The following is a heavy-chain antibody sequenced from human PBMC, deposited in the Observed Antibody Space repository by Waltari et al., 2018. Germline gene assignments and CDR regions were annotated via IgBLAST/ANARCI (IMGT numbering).Heavy chain of an antibody. V-gene: IGHV1-2*02. CDR2: INPNSGGT. D-gene: IGHD2-21*01. CDR1: GYSFTGYY. J-gene: IGHJ3*02. Sequence: QVQLVQSGAEVKTPGASVKVSCKASGYSFTGYYIHWVRKAPGQGLEWMGWINPNSGGTNYAEKFQGRVTMTTDTSIRTAYMELSRLRSEDTAVYYCARGVVIQEWRTFDIWGQGTMVTVSS. CDR3: ARGVVIQEWRTFDI.